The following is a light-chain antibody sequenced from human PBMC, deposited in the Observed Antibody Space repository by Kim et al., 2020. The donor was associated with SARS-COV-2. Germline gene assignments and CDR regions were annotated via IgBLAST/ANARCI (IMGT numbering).Light chain of an antibody. CDR1: QDITKD. CDR2: DVS. Sequence: ASVGDRVTITCQAIQDITKDLNWYQQKPGKTPKLLIYDVSNLERGVPSRFSGAGFGTNFTFTISSLHPEDAATYFCQQYANLPITFGQGTRLEIK. J-gene: IGKJ5*01. CDR3: QQYANLPIT. V-gene: IGKV1-33*01.